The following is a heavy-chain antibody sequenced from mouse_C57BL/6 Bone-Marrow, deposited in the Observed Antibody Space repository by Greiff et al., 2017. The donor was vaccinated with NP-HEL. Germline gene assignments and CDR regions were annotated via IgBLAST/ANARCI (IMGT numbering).Heavy chain of an antibody. D-gene: IGHD1-1*01. CDR2: IYPGCGST. CDR1: GYTFTSYW. CDR3: AREVSTTVVRAMDY. Sequence: QVQLKQPGAELVKPGASVKMSCKASGYTFTSYWITWVKQRPGQGLEWIGDIYPGCGSTNYNEKFKSKATLTVDTSSSTAYMQLSSLTSEDSAVYYCAREVSTTVVRAMDYWGQGTSVTVSS. V-gene: IGHV1-55*01. J-gene: IGHJ4*01.